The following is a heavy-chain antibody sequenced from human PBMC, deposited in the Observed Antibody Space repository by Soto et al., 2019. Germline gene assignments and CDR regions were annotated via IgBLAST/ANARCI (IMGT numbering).Heavy chain of an antibody. CDR3: AKVTGYCDSTSCYRGGYYYYGMDV. CDR1: GFTFSSYG. V-gene: IGHV3-30*18. J-gene: IGHJ6*02. CDR2: IAFDGSNK. D-gene: IGHD2-2*02. Sequence: QVQLVESGGGVVQPGRSLRLSCAASGFTFSSYGMHWVRQAPGKGLEWVAVIAFDGSNKYYADAVKGRFTISRDNSKNTLYLQMNSLRAEDTAVYYCAKVTGYCDSTSCYRGGYYYYGMDVWGQGTTVTVSS.